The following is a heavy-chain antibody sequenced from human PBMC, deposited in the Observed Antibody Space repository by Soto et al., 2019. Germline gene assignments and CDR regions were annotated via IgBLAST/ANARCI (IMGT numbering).Heavy chain of an antibody. V-gene: IGHV1-69*13. CDR3: ARGKNYVLLNWFDP. Sequence: SVKVSCKASGGTFSSYAISWVRQAPGQGLEWMGGIIPIFGTANYAQKFQGRVTITADESTSTAYMELSSLRSEDTAVYYCARGKNYVLLNWFDPWGQGTLVTVS. CDR1: GGTFSSYA. D-gene: IGHD3-10*01. J-gene: IGHJ5*02. CDR2: IIPIFGTA.